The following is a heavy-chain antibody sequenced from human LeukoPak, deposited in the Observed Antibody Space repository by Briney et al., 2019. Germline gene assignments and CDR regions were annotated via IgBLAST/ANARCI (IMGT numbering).Heavy chain of an antibody. CDR2: VDTAGDP. J-gene: IGHJ6*02. CDR3: AGETPVAGPNGDFYGMDV. CDR1: GFTFSSYG. D-gene: IGHD6-19*01. V-gene: IGHV3-13*05. Sequence: GGSLRLSCAASGFTFSSYGKHWVRQATGKGLEWVSSVDTAGDPYYAASSVRGRFTISRENAKNSLYLQMNSLTDGDTAVYYCAGETPVAGPNGDFYGMDVWGQGTTVTVSS.